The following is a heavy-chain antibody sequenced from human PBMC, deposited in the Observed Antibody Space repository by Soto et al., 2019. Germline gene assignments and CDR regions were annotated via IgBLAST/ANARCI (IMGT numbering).Heavy chain of an antibody. J-gene: IGHJ4*02. CDR1: GFTFSSYA. D-gene: IGHD3-16*02. Sequence: AGSLRLSCAASGFTFSSYAMHWVRQAPGKGLEWVAVISYDGSNKYYADSVKGRFTISRDNSKNTLYLQMNSLRAEDTAVYYCARGPPSYDYVWGSYRYTSLDYWGQGTLVTVSS. V-gene: IGHV3-30-3*01. CDR2: ISYDGSNK. CDR3: ARGPPSYDYVWGSYRYTSLDY.